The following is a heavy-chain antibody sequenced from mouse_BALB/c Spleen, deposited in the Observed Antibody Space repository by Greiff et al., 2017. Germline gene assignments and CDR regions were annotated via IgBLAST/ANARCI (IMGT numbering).Heavy chain of an antibody. D-gene: IGHD2-10*01. J-gene: IGHJ4*01. CDR2: IWSGGST. V-gene: IGHV2-2*02. Sequence: QVHVKQSGPGLVQPSQSLSITCTVSGFSLTSYGVHWVRQSPGKGLEWLGVIWSGGSTDYNAAFISRLSISKDNSKSQVFFKMNSLQANDTAIYYCASPYYGNYRMDYWGQGTSVTVSS. CDR3: ASPYYGNYRMDY. CDR1: GFSLTSYG.